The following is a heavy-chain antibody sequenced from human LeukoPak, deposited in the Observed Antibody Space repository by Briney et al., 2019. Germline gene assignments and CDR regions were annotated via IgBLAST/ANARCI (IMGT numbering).Heavy chain of an antibody. CDR2: IYYNGAT. J-gene: IGHJ4*02. Sequence: SETLSLTCTVSGGSINSGGYYWSWIRQHPGKGLEWIGYIYYNGATYYKPSLQSQVTISLDTSKNQFSLRLSSATAADTAVYYCARELEMGTYYFDYWGQGTLVTVSS. D-gene: IGHD5-24*01. CDR1: GGSINSGGYY. V-gene: IGHV4-31*01. CDR3: ARELEMGTYYFDY.